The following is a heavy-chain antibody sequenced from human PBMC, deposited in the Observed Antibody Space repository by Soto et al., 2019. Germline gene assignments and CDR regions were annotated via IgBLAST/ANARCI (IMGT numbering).Heavy chain of an antibody. CDR3: ARDFEILGYCSGGSCYPNWFDP. V-gene: IGHV3-21*05. J-gene: IGHJ5*02. D-gene: IGHD2-15*01. CDR2: ISSSRSEK. CDR1: GFTFSSYS. Sequence: GGSLRLSCAASGFTFSSYSMNWVRQAPGKGLEWVSYISSSRSEKYYVDSVKGRFTISRDNAKNSLYLQMNSLRAEDTAVYYCARDFEILGYCSGGSCYPNWFDPWGQGPLVTVSS.